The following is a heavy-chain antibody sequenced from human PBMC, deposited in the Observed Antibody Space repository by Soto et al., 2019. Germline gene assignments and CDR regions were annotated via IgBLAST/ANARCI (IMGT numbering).Heavy chain of an antibody. Sequence: GGSLRLSCAASGFSVSDKYVSWVRQAPGKGLEWVSILYTGGRRHYAESVRGRFTVSRDNSKNALYLQMDSLRVDDTAVYYCPGFGAEESGDYLGRDYWGQGTRFTVS. J-gene: IGHJ4*02. V-gene: IGHV3-53*05. CDR3: PGFGAEESGDYLGRDY. D-gene: IGHD4-17*01. CDR1: GFSVSDKY. CDR2: LYTGGRR.